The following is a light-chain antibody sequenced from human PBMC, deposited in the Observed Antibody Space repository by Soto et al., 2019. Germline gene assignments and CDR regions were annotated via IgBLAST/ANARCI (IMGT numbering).Light chain of an antibody. Sequence: QSALTQPASVSGSPGQSFTISCTGSNSDIGDYDYVSWYQQHPDKAPKLIIYEVTNRPSGVSNRFSGSKSGNTASLRISGLQAEDEADYYCSSYTSSNSVLFGGGTKLTVL. CDR2: EVT. J-gene: IGLJ2*01. CDR1: NSDIGDYDY. V-gene: IGLV2-14*03. CDR3: SSYTSSNSVL.